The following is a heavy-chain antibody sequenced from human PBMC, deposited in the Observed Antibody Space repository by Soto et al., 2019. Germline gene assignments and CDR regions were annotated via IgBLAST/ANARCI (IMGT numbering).Heavy chain of an antibody. V-gene: IGHV3-66*01. J-gene: IGHJ2*01. CDR2: IYSGGST. CDR1: GFTFSSYE. Sequence: EVQLVESGGGLVQPGGSLRLSCAASGFTFSSYEMNWVRQAPGKGLEWVSVIYSGGSTYYADSVKGGFTISRDNSKNTLYLQMNSLRAEDTAVYYCATRGVYSYGPPWYFDLWGRGTLVTVSS. CDR3: ATRGVYSYGPPWYFDL. D-gene: IGHD5-18*01.